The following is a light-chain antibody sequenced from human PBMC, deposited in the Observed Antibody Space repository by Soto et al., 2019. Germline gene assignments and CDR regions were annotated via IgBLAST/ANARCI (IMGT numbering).Light chain of an antibody. CDR2: DAS. CDR3: SSYTTSNTLV. Sequence: QSALTQPASVSGSPGQSITISCIGSSSDIGSDHLVSWYQHHPGKAPRLMIYDASNRPSGVSNRFSGSKSGNTASLTISGLQTEDEADYYCSSYTTSNTLVFGGGTQLTVL. J-gene: IGLJ2*01. V-gene: IGLV2-14*02. CDR1: SSDIGSDHL.